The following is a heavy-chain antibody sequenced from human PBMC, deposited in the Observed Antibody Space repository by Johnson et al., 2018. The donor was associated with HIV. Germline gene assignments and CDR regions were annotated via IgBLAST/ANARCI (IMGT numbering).Heavy chain of an antibody. Sequence: QVQLVESGGGVVQPGGSLRLSCEVSGFTFSDYYMSWIRQAPGKGLEWVSYISSSGGAIYYADSVKGRFTISRGNAKNSLYLQMNSLRAGDTAVYYCVRGLYSSAWYFGDLDAFDVWGQGTMVTVSS. D-gene: IGHD6-19*01. J-gene: IGHJ3*01. V-gene: IGHV3-11*04. CDR2: ISSSGGAI. CDR3: VRGLYSSAWYFGDLDAFDV. CDR1: GFTFSDYY.